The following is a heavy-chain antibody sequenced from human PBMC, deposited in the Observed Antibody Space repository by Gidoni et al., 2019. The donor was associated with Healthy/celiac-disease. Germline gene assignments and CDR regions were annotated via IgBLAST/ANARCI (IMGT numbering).Heavy chain of an antibody. J-gene: IGHJ5*02. CDR1: GYTFTSYD. V-gene: IGHV1-8*01. CDR3: ARAFKGDLRFLEWFPRRVVWFDP. Sequence: QVQLVQSGAEVKKPGASVKVSCKASGYTFTSYDINWLRQATGQGLEWMGWMNPNSGNTGYAQKFQGRVTMTRNTSISTAYMELSSLRSEDTAVYYCARAFKGDLRFLEWFPRRVVWFDPWGQGTLVTVSS. D-gene: IGHD3-3*01. CDR2: MNPNSGNT.